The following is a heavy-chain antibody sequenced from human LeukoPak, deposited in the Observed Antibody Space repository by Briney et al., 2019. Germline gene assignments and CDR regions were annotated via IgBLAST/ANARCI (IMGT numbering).Heavy chain of an antibody. V-gene: IGHV3-53*01. Sequence: GGSLRLSCAASGFTVSSNYMSWVRQAPGKGLEWVSVIYSGGSTYYADSVKGRFTISRDNSKNTLYLQMNSLGAEDTAVYYCAGTTVTTSVAFDIWGQGTTVTVSS. D-gene: IGHD4-17*01. CDR2: IYSGGST. CDR3: AGTTVTTSVAFDI. CDR1: GFTVSSNY. J-gene: IGHJ3*02.